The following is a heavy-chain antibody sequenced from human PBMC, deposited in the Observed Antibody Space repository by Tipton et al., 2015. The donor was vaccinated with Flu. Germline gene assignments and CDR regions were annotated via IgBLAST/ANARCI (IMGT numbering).Heavy chain of an antibody. J-gene: IGHJ5*02. CDR1: GYSISSGYY. CDR2: IYHSGST. D-gene: IGHD4-17*01. Sequence: TLSLTCAVSGYSISSGYYWGWIRQPPGKGLEWIGSIYHSGSTYYNPSLKSRVTISVDTPKSQFSLRLNSVTAADTGVYYCARHRGTTATTLDWFDPWGQGTLVNVSS. CDR3: ARHRGTTATTLDWFDP. V-gene: IGHV4-38-2*01.